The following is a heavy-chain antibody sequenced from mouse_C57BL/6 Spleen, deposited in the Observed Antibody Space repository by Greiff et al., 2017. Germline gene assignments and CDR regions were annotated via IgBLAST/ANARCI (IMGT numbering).Heavy chain of an antibody. V-gene: IGHV1-20*01. CDR1: GFSFTGYF. Sequence: VQLQQSGPELVKPGDSVKISCTASGFSFTGYFMNWVMQSHGKSLEWIGRINPYNGDTLYTPKFKGKATLTVDTSSSTAHMELRILTSEDSAVYYCTRQGYGNYNFDYWGQGTTLTVSS. D-gene: IGHD2-10*02. J-gene: IGHJ2*01. CDR2: INPYNGDT. CDR3: TRQGYGNYNFDY.